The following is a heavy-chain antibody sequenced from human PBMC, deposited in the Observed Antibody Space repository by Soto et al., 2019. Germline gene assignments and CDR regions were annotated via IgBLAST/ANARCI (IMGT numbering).Heavy chain of an antibody. Sequence: GGSLRLSCAASGFSLKNYAMTWVRQAPGKGLEWVSGITGSGDKTYYADSVKGRFIISRDNSENTLYLQMNSLRAEDTALYYCARDCSSSSCSVWRYWGQGTQGTVSS. CDR3: ARDCSSSSCSVWRY. CDR1: GFSLKNYA. CDR2: ITGSGDKT. D-gene: IGHD2-2*01. J-gene: IGHJ4*02. V-gene: IGHV3-23*01.